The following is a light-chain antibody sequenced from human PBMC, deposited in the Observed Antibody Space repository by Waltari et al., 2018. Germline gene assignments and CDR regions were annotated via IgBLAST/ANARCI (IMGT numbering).Light chain of an antibody. V-gene: IGKV3-15*01. CDR2: DAA. CDR1: QSVSGN. CDR3: QQYNEWLT. J-gene: IGKJ4*01. Sequence: EIVMTQSPATLSVSPGERVTLSCRASQSVSGNLAWYQQKPGQAPRLLIYDAATRATGIPARFSGSGSGTEFTLTISSMQSEEFALYFCQQYNEWLTFGGGTRVEIK.